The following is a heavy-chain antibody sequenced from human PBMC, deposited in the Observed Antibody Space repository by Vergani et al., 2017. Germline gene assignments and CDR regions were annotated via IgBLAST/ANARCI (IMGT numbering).Heavy chain of an antibody. J-gene: IGHJ5*02. CDR1: GGTFSSYT. CDR3: ARDLHDTAIEYASGVWFDP. V-gene: IGHV1-69*08. D-gene: IGHD5-18*01. Sequence: QVQLVQSGAEVKKPGSSVKVSCKASGGTFSSYTISWVRQAPGQGLEWMGRNIPILGIANYAQKFQGRVTITADKSTSTAYMELSSLRSEDTAVYYCARDLHDTAIEYASGVWFDPWGQGTLVTVSS. CDR2: NIPILGIA.